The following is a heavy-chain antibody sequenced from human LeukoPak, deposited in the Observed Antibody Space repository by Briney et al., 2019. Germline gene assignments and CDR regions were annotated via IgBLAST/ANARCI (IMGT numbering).Heavy chain of an antibody. Sequence: SETLSLTCTVSGGSISSSSYYWGWIRQPPGKGLEWIGSIYYSGSTDYNPSLKSRVTLSVDTSKNQFSLKLSSVTAADTAVYYCARRVVVTAIHWFDPWGQGTLVTVSS. CDR2: IYYSGST. J-gene: IGHJ5*02. CDR1: GGSISSSSYY. V-gene: IGHV4-39*01. CDR3: ARRVVVTAIHWFDP. D-gene: IGHD2-21*02.